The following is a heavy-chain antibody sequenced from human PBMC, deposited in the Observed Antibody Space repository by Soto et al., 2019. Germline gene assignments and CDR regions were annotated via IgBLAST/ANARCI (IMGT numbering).Heavy chain of an antibody. V-gene: IGHV1-24*01. CDR2: FDPEDGET. CDR1: GYTLTELS. J-gene: IGHJ1*01. D-gene: IGHD4-17*01. CDR3: ASDPYTLTTTIHGPAESFQQ. Sequence: ASVKVSCKVSGYTLTELSMHWVRQAPGKGLEWMGGFDPEDGETIYAQKFQGRVTMTKDTSTGTAYMELRSLRSDDTAVYYCASDPYTLTTTIHGPAESFQQWGQGTLVTFS.